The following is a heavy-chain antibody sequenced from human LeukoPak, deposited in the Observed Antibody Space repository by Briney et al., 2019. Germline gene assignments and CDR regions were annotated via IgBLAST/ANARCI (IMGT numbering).Heavy chain of an antibody. V-gene: IGHV4-30-4*07. CDR3: ARRRLYRPFDY. J-gene: IGHJ4*02. D-gene: IGHD1-26*01. Sequence: PSETLSLTCAVSGGSISSGGYSWSWIRQPPGKGLEWIGCIYYSGSTYYNPSLKSRVTISVDTSKNQFSLKLSSVTAADTAVYYCARRRLYRPFDYWGQGTLVTVSS. CDR2: IYYSGST. CDR1: GGSISSGGYS.